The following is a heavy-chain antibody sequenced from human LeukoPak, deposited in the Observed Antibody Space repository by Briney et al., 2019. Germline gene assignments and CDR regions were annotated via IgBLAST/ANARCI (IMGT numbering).Heavy chain of an antibody. J-gene: IGHJ3*02. CDR2: IKQDGSDK. CDR1: GFSVRTTY. D-gene: IGHD3-9*01. Sequence: PGGSLRLSCAASGFSVRTTYMSWVRQAPGKELEWVANIKQDGSDKYYVDSVKGRFTISRDNTKNSLYLQMNSLRAEDTAVYYCASYILTGYYNGHDAFDIWGQGTMVIVSS. CDR3: ASYILTGYYNGHDAFDI. V-gene: IGHV3-7*01.